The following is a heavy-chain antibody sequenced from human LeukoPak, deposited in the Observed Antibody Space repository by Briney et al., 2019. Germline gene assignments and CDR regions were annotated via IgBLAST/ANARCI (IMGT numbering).Heavy chain of an antibody. CDR3: AREINKGLYY. D-gene: IGHD2/OR15-2a*01. CDR1: GYRFTDYY. CDR2: IHPNSGGT. J-gene: IGHJ4*02. Sequence: ASVKVSCKASGYRFTDYYIHWVRQAPGQGLEWMGWIHPNSGGTEFAQKSQGSVTMTRDTSIYTAYMELSSLRPDDTAVYYWAREINKGLYYWGQGLLVIASS. V-gene: IGHV1-2*02.